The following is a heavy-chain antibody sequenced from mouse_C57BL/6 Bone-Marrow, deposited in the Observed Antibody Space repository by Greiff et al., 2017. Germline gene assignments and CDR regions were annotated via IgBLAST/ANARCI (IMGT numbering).Heavy chain of an antibody. V-gene: IGHV5-6*02. CDR1: GFTFSSYG. D-gene: IGHD2-3*01. Sequence: EVKLVESGGDLVKPGGSLKLSCAASGFTFSSYGMSWVRQTPDKRLEWVATISSGGSYTYYPDSVKGRFTISRDNAKNTLYLQMSSLKSEDTAMYYCASRWLLAYWGQGTTLTVSS. J-gene: IGHJ2*01. CDR2: ISSGGSYT. CDR3: ASRWLLAY.